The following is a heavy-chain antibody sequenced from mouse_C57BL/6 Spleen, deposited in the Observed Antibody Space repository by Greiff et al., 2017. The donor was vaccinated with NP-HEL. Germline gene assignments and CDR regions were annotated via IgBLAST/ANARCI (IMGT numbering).Heavy chain of an antibody. CDR1: GFTFSSYG. CDR2: ISSGGSYT. CDR3: AREPKTGTGAMDY. D-gene: IGHD4-1*01. Sequence: EVMLVESGGDLVKPGGSLKLSCAASGFTFSSYGMSWVRPTPDKRLEWVATISSGGSYTYYPDSVKGRFTISRDNAKNTLYLQMSSLKSEDTAMYYCAREPKTGTGAMDYWGQGTSVTVSS. J-gene: IGHJ4*01. V-gene: IGHV5-6*01.